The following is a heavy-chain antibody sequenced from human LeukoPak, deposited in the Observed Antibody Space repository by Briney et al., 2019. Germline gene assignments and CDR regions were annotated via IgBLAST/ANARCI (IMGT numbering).Heavy chain of an antibody. Sequence: SETLSHTCAVYGGSFSGYYWSWIRQPPGKGLEWIREINHSGSTNYNPSLKSRVTISVDTSKNQFSLKLSSVTAADTAVYYCARGRPVLLWFGEPSNWFDPWGQGTLVTVSS. CDR3: ARGRPVLLWFGEPSNWFDP. CDR2: INHSGST. V-gene: IGHV4-34*01. CDR1: GGSFSGYY. D-gene: IGHD3-10*01. J-gene: IGHJ5*02.